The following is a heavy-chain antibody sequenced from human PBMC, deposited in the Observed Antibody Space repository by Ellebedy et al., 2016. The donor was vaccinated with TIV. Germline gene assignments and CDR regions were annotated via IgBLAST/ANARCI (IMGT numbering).Heavy chain of an antibody. Sequence: SETLSLXXTVSGGSISSYYWSWIRQPPGKGLEWIGYIYYSGSTNYNPSLKSRVTISVDTSKNQFSLKLSSVTAADTAVYYCARSQVEQWLDYYYYYGMDVWGQGTTVTVSS. CDR3: ARSQVEQWLDYYYYYGMDV. CDR2: IYYSGST. J-gene: IGHJ6*02. CDR1: GGSISSYY. D-gene: IGHD6-19*01. V-gene: IGHV4-59*01.